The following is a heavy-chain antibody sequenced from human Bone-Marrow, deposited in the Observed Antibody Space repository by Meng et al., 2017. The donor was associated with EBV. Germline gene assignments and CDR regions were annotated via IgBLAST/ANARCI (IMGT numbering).Heavy chain of an antibody. CDR1: RGFITSGDW. D-gene: IGHD2-15*01. CDR3: ARAGYHRPASEY. J-gene: IGHJ4*02. Sequence: QVPLAGSGQGLVRPSGTLSLTCAVPRGFITSGDWWSWVRQSPGKGLEWIGEIHHSGGTSYNPSLKSRVTISLDMSKDQFSLRLSSVTAADTAVYYCARAGYHRPASEYWGQGTLVTVSS. V-gene: IGHV4-4*02. CDR2: IHHSGGT.